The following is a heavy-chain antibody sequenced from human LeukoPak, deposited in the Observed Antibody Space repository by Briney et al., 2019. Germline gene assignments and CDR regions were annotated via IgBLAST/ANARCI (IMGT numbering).Heavy chain of an antibody. D-gene: IGHD2-2*01. CDR2: ISYDGSNK. Sequence: GGSLRLSCAASGFTFSSYGMHWVRQAPCKGLEWVAVISYDGSNKYYADSVKGRFTISRDNSKNTLYLQMNSLRAEDTAVYYCARDGNDIVVVPAATNWLDPWGPGTLVTVSS. CDR3: ARDGNDIVVVPAATNWLDP. V-gene: IGHV3-30*03. J-gene: IGHJ5*02. CDR1: GFTFSSYG.